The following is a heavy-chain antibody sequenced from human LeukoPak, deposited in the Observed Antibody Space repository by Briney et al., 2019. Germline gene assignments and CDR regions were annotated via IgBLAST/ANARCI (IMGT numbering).Heavy chain of an antibody. CDR2: IKYDGSDK. J-gene: IGHJ4*02. V-gene: IGHV3-7*03. CDR1: GFTFSDYY. D-gene: IGHD5-18*01. Sequence: GGSLRLSCAASGFTFSDYYMSWVRQAPGRGLEWVATIKYDGSDKYYVDSVKGRFTISRDNAKNSLYLQMNSLRAEDTALYYCARSAAMVPQYVMDWGQGTLVTVSS. CDR3: ARSAAMVPQYVMD.